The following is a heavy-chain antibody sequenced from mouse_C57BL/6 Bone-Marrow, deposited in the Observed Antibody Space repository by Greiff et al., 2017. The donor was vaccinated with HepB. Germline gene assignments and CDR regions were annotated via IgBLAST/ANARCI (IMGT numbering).Heavy chain of an antibody. CDR3: ARHLDYYGSSPFDY. CDR1: GYTFTDYY. Sequence: VQLQQSGPELVKPGASVKISCKASGYTFTDYYMNWVKQSHGKSLEWIGDINPNNGGTSYNQKFKGKATLTVDKSSSTAYMELRSLTSEDSAVYYCARHLDYYGSSPFDYWGQGTTLTVSS. V-gene: IGHV1-26*01. CDR2: INPNNGGT. J-gene: IGHJ2*01. D-gene: IGHD1-1*01.